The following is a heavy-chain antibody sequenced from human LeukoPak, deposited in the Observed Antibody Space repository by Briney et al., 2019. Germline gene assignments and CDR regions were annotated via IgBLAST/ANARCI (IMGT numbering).Heavy chain of an antibody. CDR3: ARHGWELRKYFDY. J-gene: IGHJ4*02. V-gene: IGHV1-8*01. D-gene: IGHD1-26*01. CDR1: GYTFTSYD. Sequence: ASVKVSCKASGYTFTSYDINWVRQAPGQGLEWMGWMNPNSGNTGYAQKFQGRVTITRNTSISTAYMELSSLRSEDTAVYYCARHGWELRKYFDYWGQGTLVTVSS. CDR2: MNPNSGNT.